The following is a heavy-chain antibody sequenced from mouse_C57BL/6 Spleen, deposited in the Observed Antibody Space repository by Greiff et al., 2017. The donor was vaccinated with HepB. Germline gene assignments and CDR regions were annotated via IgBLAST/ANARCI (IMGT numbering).Heavy chain of an antibody. CDR2: IYPGDGDT. CDR3: ARLGSNYVNYYAMDY. D-gene: IGHD2-5*01. V-gene: IGHV1-82*01. CDR1: GYAFSSSW. J-gene: IGHJ4*01. Sequence: VQRVESGPELVKPGASVKISCKASGYAFSSSWMNWVKQRPGKGLEWIGRIYPGDGDTNYNGKFKGKATLTADKSSSTAYMQLSSLTSEDSAVYFCARLGSNYVNYYAMDYWGQGTSVTVSS.